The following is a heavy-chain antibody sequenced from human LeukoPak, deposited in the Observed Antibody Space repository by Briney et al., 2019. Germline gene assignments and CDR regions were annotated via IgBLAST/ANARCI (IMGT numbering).Heavy chain of an antibody. D-gene: IGHD3-10*01. Sequence: PGGSLRLSCAASGFTFSGSAMHWVRQASGKGLEWVGRIRSKANSYATAYAASVKGRFTISRDDSKNTAYLQMNSLKTEDTAVYYCTRHYYGSGSLGVVVGYWGQGTLVTVSS. CDR3: TRHYYGSGSLGVVVGY. V-gene: IGHV3-73*01. J-gene: IGHJ4*02. CDR1: GFTFSGSA. CDR2: IRSKANSYAT.